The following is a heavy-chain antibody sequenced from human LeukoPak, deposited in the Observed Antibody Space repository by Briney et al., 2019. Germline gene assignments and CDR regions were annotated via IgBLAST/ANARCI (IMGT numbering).Heavy chain of an antibody. CDR3: TKGGDSYGNPSS. D-gene: IGHD2-21*01. V-gene: IGHV3-23*01. CDR2: IGGGGVAT. J-gene: IGHJ4*02. Sequence: GGSLRLSCAASGFTFYNYAMNWVRQAPGKGLEWVSSIGGGGVATIYAESVQGRFTVSRDNSKKTVYLQMNSLRAEDTAIYYCTKGGDSYGNPSSWGQGTLVIVSS. CDR1: GFTFYNYA.